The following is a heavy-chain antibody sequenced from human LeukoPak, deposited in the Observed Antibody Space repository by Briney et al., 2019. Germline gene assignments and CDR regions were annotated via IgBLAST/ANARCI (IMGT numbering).Heavy chain of an antibody. CDR2: IKDDGSAK. CDR1: GFTFNKYW. V-gene: IGHV3-7*01. D-gene: IGHD6-19*01. CDR3: ARDTDSGRFDY. Sequence: GGSLRLSCAASGFTFNKYWRSWVRQAAGKGLEWVANIKDDGSAKEYVDSLKSRFAISRDNARNSVYLQINSLRAEDAAVYYCARDTDSGRFDYWGQGTLVTVSS. J-gene: IGHJ4*02.